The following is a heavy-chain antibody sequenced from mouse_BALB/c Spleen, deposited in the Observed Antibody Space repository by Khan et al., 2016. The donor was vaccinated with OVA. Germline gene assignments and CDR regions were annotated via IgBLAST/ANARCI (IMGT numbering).Heavy chain of an antibody. D-gene: IGHD2-10*01. CDR2: IWSDGST. Sequence: VQLQESGPGLVAPSQSLSITCTISGFSLTNYGVHWVRQPPGKGLEWLVVIWSDGSTTYNSALKSRLSISKDNSKSQVFLKMNSLQTDDTAMYYCARQPYYPYYIMDYWGKGTSVTVSS. CDR3: ARQPYYPYYIMDY. V-gene: IGHV2-6-1*01. J-gene: IGHJ4*01. CDR1: GFSLTNYG.